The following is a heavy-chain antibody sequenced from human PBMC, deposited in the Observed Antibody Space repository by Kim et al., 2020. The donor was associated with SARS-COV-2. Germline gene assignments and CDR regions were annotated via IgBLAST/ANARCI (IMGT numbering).Heavy chain of an antibody. V-gene: IGHV1-24*01. CDR1: GYTLTELS. J-gene: IGHJ4*02. Sequence: ASVKVSCKVSGYTLTELSMHWVRQAPGKGLEWMGGFDNEDGETIYAQKFQGRVTMNKDTSTDTAYMELSSLRSEDTAVYYCATLYYYGSGSMEDWGQGTL. D-gene: IGHD3-10*01. CDR2: FDNEDGET. CDR3: ATLYYYGSGSMED.